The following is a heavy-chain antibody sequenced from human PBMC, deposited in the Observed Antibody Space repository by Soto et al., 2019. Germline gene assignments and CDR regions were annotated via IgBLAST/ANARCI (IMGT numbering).Heavy chain of an antibody. V-gene: IGHV3-30*18. CDR1: GFTFSKYG. Sequence: PVGSLRLACAASGFTFSKYGMHWVRQAPGKGLEWVAVISYDGSNKYYADSVKGRFTISRDKSTNTLYVQMNSLRVEDTAVYYCAKGAEGGAYYGMDVWGQGTTVTVSS. D-gene: IGHD3-16*01. J-gene: IGHJ6*02. CDR3: AKGAEGGAYYGMDV. CDR2: ISYDGSNK.